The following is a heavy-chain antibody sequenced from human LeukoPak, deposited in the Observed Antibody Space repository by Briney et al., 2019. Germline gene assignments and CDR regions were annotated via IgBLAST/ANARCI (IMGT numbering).Heavy chain of an antibody. D-gene: IGHD2-2*01. CDR3: AREKYCSGTSCNWFDP. CDR2: IYTSGST. J-gene: IGHJ5*02. Sequence: TSETLSLTCTVSGGSISSYYWSWIRQPAGKGLEWIGRIYTSGSTNYNPSLKSRVTMSVDTSKNQFSLKLSSVTAADTAVYYCAREKYCSGTSCNWFDPWGQGTLVTVS. V-gene: IGHV4-4*07. CDR1: GGSISSYY.